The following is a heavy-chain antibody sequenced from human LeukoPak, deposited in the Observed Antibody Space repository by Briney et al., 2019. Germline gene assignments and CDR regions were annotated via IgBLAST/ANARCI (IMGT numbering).Heavy chain of an antibody. CDR1: GGSIRGGDHH. D-gene: IGHD2-15*01. J-gene: IGHJ6*03. Sequence: SETLSLTCSVSGGSIRGGDHHWAWVRQPPGKGLEFIGSLDESGRPYYNRPLKSRVSISGDTSGKQFSLDLTSVTAADTAVYFCARDLGGYPFFMDVWGRGTTVIVSS. CDR2: LDESGRP. CDR3: ARDLGGYPFFMDV. V-gene: IGHV4-39*07.